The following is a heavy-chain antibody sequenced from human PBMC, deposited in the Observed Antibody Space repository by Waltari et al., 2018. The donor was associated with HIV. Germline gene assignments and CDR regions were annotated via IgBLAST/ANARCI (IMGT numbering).Heavy chain of an antibody. J-gene: IGHJ4*02. Sequence: QLQLQESGSGLVQPSQTLSLTCAVSGDSLSSGGYSWNWFRPPPGRGLEWIGYIYYSGKNYYNPSLKSRVTISMDRSNNQFSLKLTSVTAADTAVYYCAREMGEGLRYFDWWGQGTLVTVSS. CDR1: GDSLSSGGYS. V-gene: IGHV4-30-2*01. CDR2: IYYSGKN. CDR3: AREMGEGLRYFDW. D-gene: IGHD3-9*01.